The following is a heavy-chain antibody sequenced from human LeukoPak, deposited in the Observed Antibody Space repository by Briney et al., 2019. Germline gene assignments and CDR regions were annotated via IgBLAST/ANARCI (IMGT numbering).Heavy chain of an antibody. CDR2: IYSTGST. CDR1: GGSISSYY. J-gene: IGHJ4*02. V-gene: IGHV4-59*08. CDR3: ARAPILYYFDC. Sequence: PSETLSLTCTVSGGSISSYYWSWIRQPPGKELEWIGYIYSTGSTSYSPSLKSRVTISIDTSKNQFSLNLNSVTAADTAVYYCARAPILYYFDCWAREPWSPSPQ.